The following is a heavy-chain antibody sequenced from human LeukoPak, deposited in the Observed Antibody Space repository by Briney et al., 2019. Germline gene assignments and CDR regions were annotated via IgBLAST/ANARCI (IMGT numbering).Heavy chain of an antibody. CDR1: GFTFSSYA. Sequence: GGSLRLSCAASGFTFSSYAMSWVRQAPGKGLEWVSTISGSGGSRYYADSVQGRFTIARDNSQNTLYLQMNSLRAEDTAVYYCAKDQRAAYDILTGYWDYWGQGTLVTVSS. J-gene: IGHJ4*02. D-gene: IGHD3-9*01. CDR2: ISGSGGSR. V-gene: IGHV3-23*01. CDR3: AKDQRAAYDILTGYWDY.